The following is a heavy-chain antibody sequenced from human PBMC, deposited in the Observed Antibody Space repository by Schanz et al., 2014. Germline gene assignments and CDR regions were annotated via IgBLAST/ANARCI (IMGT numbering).Heavy chain of an antibody. V-gene: IGHV1-18*01. CDR3: ARVHIAAYHYYSLGCFHT. D-gene: IGHD3-10*01. CDR1: GYIFGSHG. Sequence: QLMQSGREVRKPGASVKVSCKASGYIFGSHGMTWVRQAPGQGPELMGWINAHTGNTQYAQKLQGKVNMTSDTATTTVQLALTRERTDDTAVYYCARVHIAAYHYYSLGCFHTWGQGSLVTVSS. J-gene: IGHJ4*03. CDR2: INAHTGNT.